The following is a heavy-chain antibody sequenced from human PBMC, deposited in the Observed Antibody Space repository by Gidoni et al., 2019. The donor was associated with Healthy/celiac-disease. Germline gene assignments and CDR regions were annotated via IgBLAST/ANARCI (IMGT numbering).Heavy chain of an antibody. CDR2: INHSGST. CDR1: GGSFSGYY. V-gene: IGHV4-34*01. D-gene: IGHD1-7*01. CDR3: ARAITGTSSLYYFDY. J-gene: IGHJ4*02. Sequence: QVQLQQWGAGLLKPSETLSLTGAVDGGSFSGYYWSWIRQPPGKGLEWIGEINHSGSTNYNPSLKSRVTISVDTSKNHFSLKLSSVTAADTAVYYCARAITGTSSLYYFDYWGQGTLVTVSS.